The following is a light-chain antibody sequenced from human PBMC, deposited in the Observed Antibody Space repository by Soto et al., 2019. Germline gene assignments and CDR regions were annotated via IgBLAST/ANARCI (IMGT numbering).Light chain of an antibody. CDR2: ASS. CDR1: QSVSSN. CDR3: QQYNNWPQYT. Sequence: EIVRTQSPATLYVSPGVRATLSCRASQSVSSNLAWYQQKPGQAPRLLIYASSTRATGMAARFSGSGSGTEFTLTITSLQSEDSAVYFCQQYNNWPQYTFGQWTKLEIK. V-gene: IGKV3-15*01. J-gene: IGKJ2*01.